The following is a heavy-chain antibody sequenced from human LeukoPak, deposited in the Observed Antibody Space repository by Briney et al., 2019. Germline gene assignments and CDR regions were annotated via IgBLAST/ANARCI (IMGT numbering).Heavy chain of an antibody. J-gene: IGHJ4*02. V-gene: IGHV1-2*02. CDR2: INPNSGGT. Sequence: ASVRVSCKGSGYTFSDYYMHWVRQAPEQGLEWMGWINPNSGGTNFAQKFQGRVTMTRDTSISTAYMELSRLTSDDTAVYYCARDQKQWLEIDYWGQGTLVTVSS. CDR1: GYTFSDYY. CDR3: ARDQKQWLEIDY. D-gene: IGHD6-19*01.